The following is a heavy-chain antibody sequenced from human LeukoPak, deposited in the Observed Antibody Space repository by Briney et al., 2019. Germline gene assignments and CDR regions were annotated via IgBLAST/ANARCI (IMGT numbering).Heavy chain of an antibody. D-gene: IGHD6-13*01. Sequence: GGSLRLSCAASGFTFSSYWMHWVRHAPGKGLVWGSRINSDGSSTSYADSVKGRFTISRDNAKNTLYLQMNSLRAEDTAVYYCAREIPGSIAAAEYFDYWGQGTLVTVSS. V-gene: IGHV3-74*01. J-gene: IGHJ4*02. CDR1: GFTFSSYW. CDR2: INSDGSST. CDR3: AREIPGSIAAAEYFDY.